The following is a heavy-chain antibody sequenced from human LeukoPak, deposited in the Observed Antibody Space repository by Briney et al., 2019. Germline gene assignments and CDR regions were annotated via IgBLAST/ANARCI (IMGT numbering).Heavy chain of an antibody. CDR1: GFIFSSYG. CDR2: ISRSGGST. Sequence: GGSLRLSCAASGFIFSSYGMSWVRQAPGKGLEWVSAISRSGGSTAYADSVKGRFTISRDNPKNTLYLQMNSLRVEDTAVYYCAKDLWGFVEVAAILDYWGQGTLVTVSS. V-gene: IGHV3-23*01. J-gene: IGHJ4*02. D-gene: IGHD2-2*02. CDR3: AKDLWGFVEVAAILDY.